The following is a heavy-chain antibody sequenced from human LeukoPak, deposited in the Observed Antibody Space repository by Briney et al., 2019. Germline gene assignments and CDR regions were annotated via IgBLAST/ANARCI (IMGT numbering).Heavy chain of an antibody. J-gene: IGHJ3*02. D-gene: IGHD6-6*01. V-gene: IGHV4-38-2*02. CDR3: ARVIEYDAFDI. CDR2: IYHSGST. CDR1: GYSISSGYY. Sequence: SETLSLTCTVSGYSISSGYYWGWIRQPPGKGLEWIGSIYHSGSTYYNPSLKSRVTISVDTSKNQFSLKLSSVTAADTAVYYCARVIEYDAFDIWGQGTMVTVSS.